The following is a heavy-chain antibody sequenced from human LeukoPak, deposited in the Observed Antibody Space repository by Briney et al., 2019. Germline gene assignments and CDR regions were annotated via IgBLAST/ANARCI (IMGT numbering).Heavy chain of an antibody. V-gene: IGHV3-53*01. CDR3: AKDATYYYDSSGYS. J-gene: IGHJ5*02. CDR1: GFTVSSNY. CDR2: IYSGGST. D-gene: IGHD3-22*01. Sequence: GGSLRLSCAASGFTVSSNYMSWVRQAPGKGLEWVSVIYSGGSTYYADSVKGRFTISRDNSKNTLYLQMNSLRAEDTAVYYCAKDATYYYDSSGYSWGQGTLVTVSS.